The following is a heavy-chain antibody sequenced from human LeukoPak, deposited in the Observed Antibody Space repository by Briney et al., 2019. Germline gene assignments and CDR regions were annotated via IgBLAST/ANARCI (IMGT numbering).Heavy chain of an antibody. CDR2: IYHSGNT. J-gene: IGHJ4*02. CDR3: ARFSKTLVGATGGDY. Sequence: PSETLSLTCTVSGGSISSSSYYWGWIRQPPGKGLEWIGSIYHSGNTYYNPSLQSRVTISVDTSKNQFSLKLSSVTAADTAVYYCARFSKTLVGATGGDYWGQGTLATVSS. CDR1: GGSISSSSYY. D-gene: IGHD1-26*01. V-gene: IGHV4-39*01.